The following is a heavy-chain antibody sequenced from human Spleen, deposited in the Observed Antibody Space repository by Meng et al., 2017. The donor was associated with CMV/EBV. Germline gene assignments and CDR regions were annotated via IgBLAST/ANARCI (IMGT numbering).Heavy chain of an antibody. D-gene: IGHD4-11*01. J-gene: IGHJ6*02. CDR1: GFTFDDYA. Sequence: SLKISCAASGFTFDDYAMHWVRQAPGKGLEWVSGISWNSGSIGYADSVKGRFTISRDNSKNTLDLQMNSLRGEDTAMYYCARPCDYSSYYYAMDVWGQGTTVTVSS. CDR3: ARPCDYSSYYYAMDV. V-gene: IGHV3-9*01. CDR2: ISWNSGSI.